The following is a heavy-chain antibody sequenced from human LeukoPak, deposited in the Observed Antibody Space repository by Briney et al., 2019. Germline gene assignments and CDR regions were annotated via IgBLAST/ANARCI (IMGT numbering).Heavy chain of an antibody. Sequence: GGSLRLSCAASGFTLSSYAMHWVRQAPGKGLEWVAVISYDGSNKYYADSVKGRFTISRDNSENTLYLQMNSLRAEDTAVYYCARDSRDAFDIWGQGTMVTVSS. J-gene: IGHJ3*02. CDR3: ARDSRDAFDI. CDR1: GFTLSSYA. CDR2: ISYDGSNK. V-gene: IGHV3-30-3*01.